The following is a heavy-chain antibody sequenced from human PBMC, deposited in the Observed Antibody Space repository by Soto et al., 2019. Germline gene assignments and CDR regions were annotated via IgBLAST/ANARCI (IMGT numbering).Heavy chain of an antibody. CDR3: ARVHDYGDYFDY. V-gene: IGHV4-31*03. D-gene: IGHD4-17*01. CDR2: IYYSGST. Sequence: SETLSLTCTVSGGSISSGGYYWSWIRQHPGKGLEWIGYIYYSGSTYYNPSLKSRVTISVDTSKNQFSLKLSSVTAADTAVYYCARVHDYGDYFDYWGQGTLVTVSS. J-gene: IGHJ4*02. CDR1: GGSISSGGYY.